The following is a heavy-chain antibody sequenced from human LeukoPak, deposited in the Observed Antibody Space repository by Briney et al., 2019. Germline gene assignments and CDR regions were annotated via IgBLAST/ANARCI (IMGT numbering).Heavy chain of an antibody. CDR2: IYPRDGST. CDR1: GYTFTSNY. V-gene: IGHV1-46*01. D-gene: IGHD3-22*01. J-gene: IGHJ3*02. Sequence: ASVKVSCKASGYTFTSNYIHWARQAPGQGLEWMRMIYPRDGSTSYAQKFQGRVTITADESTSTAYMELSSLRSEDTAVYYCARASLVRYDSSGPTRGLSAFDIWGQGTMVTVSS. CDR3: ARASLVRYDSSGPTRGLSAFDI.